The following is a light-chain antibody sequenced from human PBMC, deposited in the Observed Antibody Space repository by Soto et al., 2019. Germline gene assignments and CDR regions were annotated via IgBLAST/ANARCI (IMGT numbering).Light chain of an antibody. CDR1: RTVGSY. CDR2: GAS. V-gene: IGKV3-20*01. Sequence: EIVLTQSPATLSLSPGERATFSCRASRTVGSYLAWYQQKVGQAPRLLIYGASTRATGIPDRFSGSGSGTDFTLTISRLEPEDFAVYYCQQYGSSGTFGQGTKVDIK. CDR3: QQYGSSGT. J-gene: IGKJ1*01.